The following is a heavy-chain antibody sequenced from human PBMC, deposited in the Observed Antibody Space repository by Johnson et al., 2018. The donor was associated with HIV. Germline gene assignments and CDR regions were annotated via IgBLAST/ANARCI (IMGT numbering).Heavy chain of an antibody. J-gene: IGHJ3*02. CDR1: GFTFSRYG. CDR3: ARGKAFDI. Sequence: VQLVESGGGVVQPGGSLRLSCAASGFTFSRYGMHWVRQAPGKGLEWVAFIRYDGNNKYYADSVRGRLTISRDNSKNTMSLQMNSLRTEDTAVYHCARGKAFDIWGQGTMVTVSS. V-gene: IGHV3-30*02. CDR2: IRYDGNNK.